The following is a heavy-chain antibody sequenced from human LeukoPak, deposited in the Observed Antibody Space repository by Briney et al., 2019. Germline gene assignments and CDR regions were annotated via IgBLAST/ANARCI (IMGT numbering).Heavy chain of an antibody. V-gene: IGHV4-39*01. CDR2: IYYSGST. CDR1: GGSISSSSYY. CDR3: ARHSIVVVSNFDY. J-gene: IGHJ4*02. D-gene: IGHD3-22*01. Sequence: SETLSLTCAVSGGSISSSSYYWGWIRQPPGKGLEWIGSIYYSGSTYYNPSLKSRVTISVDTSKNQFSLKLSSVTAADTAVYYCARHSIVVVSNFDYWGQGTLVTVSS.